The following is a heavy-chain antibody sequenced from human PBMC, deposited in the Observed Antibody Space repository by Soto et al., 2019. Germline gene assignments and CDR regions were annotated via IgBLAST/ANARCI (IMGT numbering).Heavy chain of an antibody. Sequence: GGSLRLSCAASGFTFDDYGMSWARQAPGKGLEWVPGVNWNGGSTGYADSVKGRFTISRDNAKNSLYLQMNSLRAEDTAFYYCVRGASLNFDYWGQGTLVTVSS. V-gene: IGHV3-20*04. D-gene: IGHD1-26*01. J-gene: IGHJ4*02. CDR3: VRGASLNFDY. CDR1: GFTFDDYG. CDR2: VNWNGGST.